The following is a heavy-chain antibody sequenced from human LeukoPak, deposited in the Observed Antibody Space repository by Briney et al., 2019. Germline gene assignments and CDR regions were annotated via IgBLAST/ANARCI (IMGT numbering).Heavy chain of an antibody. CDR2: INHSGST. Sequence: GSLRLPCAASGFTFSSYGMSWIRQPPGKGLEWIGEINHSGSTNYNPSLKSRVTISVDTSKNQFSLKLSSVTAADTAVYYCARPYRRWSGFDYWGQGTLVTVSS. CDR1: GFTFSSYG. J-gene: IGHJ4*02. D-gene: IGHD5-24*01. V-gene: IGHV4-34*01. CDR3: ARPYRRWSGFDY.